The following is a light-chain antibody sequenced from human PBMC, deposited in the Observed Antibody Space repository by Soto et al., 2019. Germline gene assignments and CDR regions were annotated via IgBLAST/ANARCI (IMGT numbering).Light chain of an antibody. CDR3: QQSYSTPWT. CDR2: AAS. Sequence: DIQMTQSPSSLSASVGDRVTITCRASQSISSYLNWYQQKPGKDPKLLIYAASSLQSGVPSRFSGSGTETDFTLTISSLQPEDFATYYCQQSYSTPWTFGQGTKVEIK. V-gene: IGKV1-39*01. CDR1: QSISSY. J-gene: IGKJ1*01.